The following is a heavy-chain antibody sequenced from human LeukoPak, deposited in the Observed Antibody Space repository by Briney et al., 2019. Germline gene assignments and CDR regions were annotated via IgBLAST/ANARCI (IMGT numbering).Heavy chain of an antibody. Sequence: SETLSLTCTVSGGSLSSYYWSWIRQPPGKGLEWIANIYHTGSTNYNPSLSSRVTISIDTPKNQFSLKLTSVTAADTAVYYCARRGRNSSGWQDYLWGQGALVTVSS. J-gene: IGHJ4*02. CDR1: GGSLSSYY. CDR3: ARRGRNSSGWQDYL. CDR2: IYHTGST. V-gene: IGHV4-59*01. D-gene: IGHD6-25*01.